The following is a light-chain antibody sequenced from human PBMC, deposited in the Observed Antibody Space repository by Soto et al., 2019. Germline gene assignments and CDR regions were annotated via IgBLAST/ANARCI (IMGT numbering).Light chain of an antibody. CDR3: QQYNNWPPDRT. CDR2: GAS. Sequence: EIVMTQSPATLSVSPGERATLSCRASQSVGSNLAWYQQTPGQAPRLLIYGASTRATGIPARFSGSGSGTEFTPAISSLQSEDFAIYFCQQYNNWPPDRTFGQGTKVEIK. V-gene: IGKV3-15*01. J-gene: IGKJ1*01. CDR1: QSVGSN.